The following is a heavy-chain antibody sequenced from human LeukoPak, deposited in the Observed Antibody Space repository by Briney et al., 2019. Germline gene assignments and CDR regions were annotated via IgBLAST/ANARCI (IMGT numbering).Heavy chain of an antibody. J-gene: IGHJ5*02. CDR1: GYTFTSYW. Sequence: GESLKISCKGSGYTFTSYWITWVRQKPGKGLEWMGKIDPNDGYTQYSPSFEGHVSFSADKSNSTAYLQWSSLKASDTAMYYCARQIYYFDSSGQCWFDPWGQGTLVAVSS. CDR2: IDPNDGYT. CDR3: ARQIYYFDSSGQCWFDP. D-gene: IGHD3-22*01. V-gene: IGHV5-10-1*01.